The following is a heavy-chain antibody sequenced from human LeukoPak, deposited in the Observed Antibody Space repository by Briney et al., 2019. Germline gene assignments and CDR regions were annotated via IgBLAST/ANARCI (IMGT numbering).Heavy chain of an antibody. D-gene: IGHD7-27*01. V-gene: IGHV3-74*01. Sequence: GGSLRLFCEASGFTFSTYVTSWVRQAPGKGLVWVSRISGDGSNTIYADLVKGRFTISIDYANNPLSLQMNSLRGDDAAVYYCARECALPGAYYTVVCGKGTTVTVSS. CDR2: ISGDGSNT. CDR1: GFTFSTYV. J-gene: IGHJ6*03. CDR3: ARECALPGAYYTVV.